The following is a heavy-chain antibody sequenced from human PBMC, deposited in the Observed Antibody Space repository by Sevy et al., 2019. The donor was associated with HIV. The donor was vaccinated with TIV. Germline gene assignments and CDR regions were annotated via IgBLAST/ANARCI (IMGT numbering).Heavy chain of an antibody. CDR1: GFAFYDYS. D-gene: IGHD2-8*01. CDR3: AREGCTRPHDY. V-gene: IGHV3-23*01. CDR2: LSFGCGKI. Sequence: GGSLRLSCAASGFAFYDYSMSWIRQAPGKGLEWVATLSFGCGKIKYADSVKGGFTIARDNSKNSSYLKMDNLRVEDTALYYCAREGCTRPHDYWGQGTRVTVSS. J-gene: IGHJ4*02.